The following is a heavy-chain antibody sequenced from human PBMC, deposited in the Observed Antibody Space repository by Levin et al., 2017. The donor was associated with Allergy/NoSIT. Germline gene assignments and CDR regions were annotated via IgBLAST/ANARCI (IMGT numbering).Heavy chain of an antibody. CDR2: VFNTGTT. V-gene: IGHV4-59*01. J-gene: IGHJ4*02. CDR1: GGSISSYY. Sequence: PGGSLRLSCTVSGGSISSYYWNWIRQPPGKGLEWIGYVFNTGTTYYSPSLKSRVTISVDTSKNQFSLKLTSVTAAAPALYYCARDNYFDSSGSYRLDYWGQGALVTVSS. D-gene: IGHD3-22*01. CDR3: ARDNYFDSSGSYRLDY.